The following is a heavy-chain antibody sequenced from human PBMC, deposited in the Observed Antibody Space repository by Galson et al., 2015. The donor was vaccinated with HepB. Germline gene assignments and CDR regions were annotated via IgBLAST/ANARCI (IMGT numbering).Heavy chain of an antibody. J-gene: IGHJ3*02. CDR1: GYTFTSYY. CDR2: INPSGGST. CDR3: GRGYSYGRNAFDI. Sequence: SVKVSCKASGYTFTSYYMHWVRQAPGQGLEWMGIINPSGGSTSYTQKFQGRVTMTRDTSTSTVYMELSSLRSEDTAAYYCGRGYSYGRNAFDIWGQGTMVTVSS. D-gene: IGHD5-18*01. V-gene: IGHV1-46*01.